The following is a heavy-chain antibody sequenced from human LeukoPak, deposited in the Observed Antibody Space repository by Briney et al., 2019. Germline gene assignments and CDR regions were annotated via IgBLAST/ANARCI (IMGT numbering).Heavy chain of an antibody. V-gene: IGHV1-69*13. CDR3: ARAARYCSSTSCYGGMDV. J-gene: IGHJ6*02. CDR2: IIPIFGTA. Sequence: GASVKVSCKASGGTFGSYAISWVRQAPGQGLEWMGGIIPIFGTANYAQKFQGRVTITADESTSTAYMELSSLRSEDTAVYYCARAARYCSSTSCYGGMDVWGQGTTVTVSS. CDR1: GGTFGSYA. D-gene: IGHD2-2*01.